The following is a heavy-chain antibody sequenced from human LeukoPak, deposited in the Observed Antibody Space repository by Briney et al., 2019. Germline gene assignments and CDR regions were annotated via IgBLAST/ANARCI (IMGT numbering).Heavy chain of an antibody. D-gene: IGHD2-15*01. CDR2: IKQDGSEK. J-gene: IGHJ4*02. Sequence: GGSLRLSCAASGSTFSSYWMSWVRQAPGKGLEWVANIKQDGSEKYYVDSVKGRFTISRDNAKNSLYLQMNSLRAEDTAVYYCARRLIAAFDYWGQGTLVTVSS. CDR3: ARRLIAAFDY. V-gene: IGHV3-7*03. CDR1: GSTFSSYW.